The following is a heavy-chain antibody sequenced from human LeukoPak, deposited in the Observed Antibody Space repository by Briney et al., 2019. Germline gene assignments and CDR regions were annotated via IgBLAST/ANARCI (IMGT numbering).Heavy chain of an antibody. CDR3: ARPATIFDKALQNGKYYYYYYYMDV. J-gene: IGHJ6*03. V-gene: IGHV7-4-1*02. CDR2: INTNTGNP. Sequence: GASVKVSCKASGYTFTSYAMNWVRQAPGQGLEWMGWINTNTGNPTYAQGFTGRFVFSLDTSVSTAYLQISSLKAEDTAVYYCARPATIFDKALQNGKYYYYYYYMDVWGEGTTVTVSS. D-gene: IGHD3-3*01. CDR1: GYTFTSYA.